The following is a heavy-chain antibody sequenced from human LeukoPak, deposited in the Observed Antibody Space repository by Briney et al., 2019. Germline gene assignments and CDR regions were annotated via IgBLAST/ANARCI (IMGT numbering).Heavy chain of an antibody. D-gene: IGHD5-24*01. CDR3: ARHVEMATIDY. CDR1: GYSFTSYW. CDR2: IYPGDSGT. Sequence: GESLKISCKGSGYSFTSYWIGWVRQMPGKGLEWMGIIYPGDSGTRYSPSFQGQVTISADKSISTAYLQWSSLRASDTAMYYCARHVEMATIDYWGQGTLVTVSS. J-gene: IGHJ4*02. V-gene: IGHV5-51*01.